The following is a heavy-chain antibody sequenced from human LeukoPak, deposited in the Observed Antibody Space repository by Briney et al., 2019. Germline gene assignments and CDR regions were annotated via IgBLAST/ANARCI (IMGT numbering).Heavy chain of an antibody. J-gene: IGHJ4*02. CDR2: ISSSSSYI. Sequence: GGSLRLPCAASGFTFSSYSMNWVRQAPGKGLEWVSSISSSSSYIYYADSVKGRFTISRDNAKNSLYLQMNSLRAEDTAVYYCAREGYSYGQRHYWGQGTLVTVSS. D-gene: IGHD5-18*01. V-gene: IGHV3-21*01. CDR1: GFTFSSYS. CDR3: AREGYSYGQRHY.